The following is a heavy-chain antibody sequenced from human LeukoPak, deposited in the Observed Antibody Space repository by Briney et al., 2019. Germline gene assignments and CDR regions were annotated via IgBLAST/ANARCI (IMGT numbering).Heavy chain of an antibody. CDR2: IYSDGTI. J-gene: IGHJ4*02. CDR1: GFTFSSYA. Sequence: PGGSLRLSCAASGFTFSSYAMSWVRQAPGKGLEWVSVIYSDGTISYADSVKGRFTISRDNSENTLYLQMNSLRVEDTAVYYCAREVGGGASGQWGQGTLVTVSS. D-gene: IGHD3-16*01. CDR3: AREVGGGASGQ. V-gene: IGHV3-66*01.